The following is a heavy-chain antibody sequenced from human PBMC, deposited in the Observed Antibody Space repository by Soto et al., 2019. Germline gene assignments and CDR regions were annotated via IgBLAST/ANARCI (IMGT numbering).Heavy chain of an antibody. Sequence: QVQLVESGGGVVQPGRSLRLSCAASGFTFSSYGMRWVRQAPGKGLEWVAVIWYDGSNKYYADSVKGRFTISRDNSKNTLYVQMNSLRAGDTAVYYCARDASSDRGGSFDIWGQGTMVTVSS. CDR2: IWYDGSNK. D-gene: IGHD3-16*01. V-gene: IGHV3-33*01. CDR3: ARDASSDRGGSFDI. J-gene: IGHJ3*02. CDR1: GFTFSSYG.